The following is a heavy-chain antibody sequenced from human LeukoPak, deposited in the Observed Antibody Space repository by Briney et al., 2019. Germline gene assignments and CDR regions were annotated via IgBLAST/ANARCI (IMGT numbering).Heavy chain of an antibody. Sequence: SVKVSCKASGGTFSSYAISWVRQAPGQGLEWMGGIIPIFGTSNYAQRFQGRVTITADESTSTGYMELSSLRSKDTAVYYCARGDCSSTSCPWDYWGQGTLVTVSS. J-gene: IGHJ4*02. CDR3: ARGDCSSTSCPWDY. CDR1: GGTFSSYA. V-gene: IGHV1-69*13. CDR2: IIPIFGTS. D-gene: IGHD2-2*01.